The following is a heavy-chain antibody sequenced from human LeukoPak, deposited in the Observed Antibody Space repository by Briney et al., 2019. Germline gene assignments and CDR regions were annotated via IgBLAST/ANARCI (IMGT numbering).Heavy chain of an antibody. J-gene: IGHJ4*02. V-gene: IGHV4-34*01. CDR1: GGSFSGYY. D-gene: IGHD2-15*01. CDR2: INHSGST. Sequence: SETLSLTCAVYGGSFSGYYWSWIRQPPGEGLEWIGEINHSGSTNYNPSLKSRVTMSVDTSKNQFSLKLSSVTAADTAVYYCARERSVVVVAATYYFDYWGQGTLVTVSS. CDR3: ARERSVVVVAATYYFDY.